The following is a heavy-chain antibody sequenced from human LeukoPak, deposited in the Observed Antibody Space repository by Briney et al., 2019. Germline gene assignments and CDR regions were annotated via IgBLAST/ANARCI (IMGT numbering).Heavy chain of an antibody. CDR2: ISSSGSTI. CDR1: GFTFSSYE. J-gene: IGHJ5*02. D-gene: IGHD3-10*01. V-gene: IGHV3-48*03. Sequence: GGSLRLSCVASGFTFSSYEMNWVRQAPGKGLEWVSYISSSGSTIFYADSVKGRFTISRDNAKNSLYLQMNSLSAEDTGVHYCASGGVYGSGSLYNWFDPWGQGTLVTVSS. CDR3: ASGGVYGSGSLYNWFDP.